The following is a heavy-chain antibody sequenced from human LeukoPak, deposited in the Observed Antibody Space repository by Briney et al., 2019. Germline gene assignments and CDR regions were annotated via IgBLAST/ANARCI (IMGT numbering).Heavy chain of an antibody. J-gene: IGHJ4*02. CDR3: ARGSVGATRHFDY. D-gene: IGHD1-26*01. V-gene: IGHV4-4*07. CDR2: IYTSGST. CDR1: GGSTGSYY. Sequence: SETLSLTCTVSGGSTGSYYWSWIRQPAGKGLEWIGRIYTSGSTNYNPSLKSRVTMSVDTSKNQFSLKLSSVTAADTAVYYCARGSVGATRHFDYWGQGTLVTVSS.